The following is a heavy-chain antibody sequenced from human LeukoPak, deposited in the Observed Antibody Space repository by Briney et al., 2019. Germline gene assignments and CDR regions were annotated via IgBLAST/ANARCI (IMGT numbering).Heavy chain of an antibody. J-gene: IGHJ6*03. V-gene: IGHV4-59*01. Sequence: SETLSLTCTVSGGSISSYYWSWIRQPPGKGLEWIGYIYYSGSTNYNPSLKSRVTISVDTSKNQFSLKLSSVTAADTAVYYCARGIRGYSYGLDYYYYYMDVWGKGTTVTVSS. D-gene: IGHD5-18*01. CDR1: GGSISSYY. CDR2: IYYSGST. CDR3: ARGIRGYSYGLDYYYYYMDV.